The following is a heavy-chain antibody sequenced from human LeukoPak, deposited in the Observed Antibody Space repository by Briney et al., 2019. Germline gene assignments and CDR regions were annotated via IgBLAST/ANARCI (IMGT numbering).Heavy chain of an antibody. D-gene: IGHD3-22*01. Sequence: GGPLRLSCAASGFTFSSYAMSWVRQAPGKGLEWVSAISGSGGSTYFADSVKGRFTISRDNSKNTLYMQMNSLRAEDTAVYYCAVYYYDSSGLGWDYWGQGTLVTVSS. CDR3: AVYYYDSSGLGWDY. CDR1: GFTFSSYA. CDR2: ISGSGGST. J-gene: IGHJ4*02. V-gene: IGHV3-23*01.